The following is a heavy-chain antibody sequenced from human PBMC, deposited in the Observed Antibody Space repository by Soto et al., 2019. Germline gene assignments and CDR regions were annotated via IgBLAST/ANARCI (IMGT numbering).Heavy chain of an antibody. Sequence: EVQLVESGGGLVQPGGSLRLSCAASGFTFSSFSMNWVRQAPGKGLEWVSYISRISNSIYYADSVKGRFTISRDNAKNSLYLQMNSLRAEDTAVYYCARYDYGNYGGAFDIWGQGTMVTVSS. CDR2: ISRISNSI. D-gene: IGHD4-17*01. CDR3: ARYDYGNYGGAFDI. V-gene: IGHV3-48*01. CDR1: GFTFSSFS. J-gene: IGHJ3*02.